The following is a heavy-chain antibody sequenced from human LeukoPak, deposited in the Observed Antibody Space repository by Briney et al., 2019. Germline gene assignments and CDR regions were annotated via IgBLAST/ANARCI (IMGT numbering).Heavy chain of an antibody. CDR2: ISGSGDSA. D-gene: IGHD4-11*01. V-gene: IGHV3-23*01. CDR3: AKDHFVTSVIDF. CDR1: GFTFSSYA. Sequence: GGSLRLSCAASGFTFSSYAMNWVRQAPGKGLEWFSSISGSGDSAYYADSVKGRFTISRDNSKNTLYLQMNSLRAEDTAVYYCAKDHFVTSVIDFWGQGTLVTVSS. J-gene: IGHJ4*02.